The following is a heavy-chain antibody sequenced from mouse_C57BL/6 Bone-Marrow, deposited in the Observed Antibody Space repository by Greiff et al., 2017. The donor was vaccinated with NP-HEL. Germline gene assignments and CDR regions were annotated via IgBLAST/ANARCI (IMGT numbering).Heavy chain of an antibody. CDR3: ARTTTVYAMDY. V-gene: IGHV3-6*01. Sequence: EVQVVESGPGLVKPSQSLSLTCSVTGYSITSGYYWNWIRQFPGNKLEWMGYISYDGSNNYNPSLKNRISITRDTSKNQFFLKLNSVTTEDTATYYCARTTTVYAMDYWGQGTSVTVSS. CDR1: GYSITSGYY. CDR2: ISYDGSN. J-gene: IGHJ4*01. D-gene: IGHD1-1*01.